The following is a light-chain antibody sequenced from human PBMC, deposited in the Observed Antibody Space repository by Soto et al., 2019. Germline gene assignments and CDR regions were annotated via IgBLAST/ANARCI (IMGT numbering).Light chain of an antibody. J-gene: IGKJ2*01. Sequence: EIVMTQSPATLSVSPGERVTLSCRASQSVSSNLAWYQQTPGQAPRLLIYAASTRATGIPARFSGSGSGTEFTLAISSLQSEDFAVYYCQQYINWPPTFTFGQGTKLEIK. CDR3: QQYINWPPTFT. V-gene: IGKV3-15*01. CDR2: AAS. CDR1: QSVSSN.